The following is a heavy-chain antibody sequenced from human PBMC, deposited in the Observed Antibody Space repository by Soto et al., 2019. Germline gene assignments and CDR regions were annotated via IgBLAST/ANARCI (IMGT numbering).Heavy chain of an antibody. D-gene: IGHD1-26*01. CDR3: ARDPVGAIDAFDI. V-gene: IGHV1-2*04. CDR1: GYTFTGYY. Sequence: ASVKVSCKASGYTFTGYYMHWVRQAPGQGLEWMGWINPNSGGTNYAQKFQGWVAMTRDTSISTAYMELSRLRSDDTAVYYCARDPVGAIDAFDIWGQGTMVTVS. J-gene: IGHJ3*02. CDR2: INPNSGGT.